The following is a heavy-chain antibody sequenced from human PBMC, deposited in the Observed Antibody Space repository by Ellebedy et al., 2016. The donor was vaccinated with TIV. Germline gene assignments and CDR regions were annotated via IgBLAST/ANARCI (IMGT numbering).Heavy chain of an antibody. CDR3: ARDARYCSGGSCYLFYYYYGMDV. D-gene: IGHD2-15*01. Sequence: ASVKVSXKASGYTFTGYYMHWVRQAPGQGLEWMGWINPNSGGTNYAQKFQGRVTMTRDTSISTAYMELSRLRSDDTAVYYCARDARYCSGGSCYLFYYYYGMDVWGQGTTVTVSS. V-gene: IGHV1-2*02. CDR1: GYTFTGYY. CDR2: INPNSGGT. J-gene: IGHJ6*02.